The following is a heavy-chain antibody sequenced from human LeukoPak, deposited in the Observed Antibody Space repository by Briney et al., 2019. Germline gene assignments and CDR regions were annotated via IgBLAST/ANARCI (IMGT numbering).Heavy chain of an antibody. CDR1: GGSISSYY. CDR2: IYYSGST. D-gene: IGHD1-26*01. J-gene: IGHJ5*02. Sequence: SETLSLTCTVSGGSISSYYWSWIRQPPGKGLEWIGYIYYSGSTNYNPSLKSPVTISVDTSKNQFSLKLSSVTAADTAVYYCARVASGSYYNWFDPWGQGTLVTVSS. CDR3: ARVASGSYYNWFDP. V-gene: IGHV4-59*01.